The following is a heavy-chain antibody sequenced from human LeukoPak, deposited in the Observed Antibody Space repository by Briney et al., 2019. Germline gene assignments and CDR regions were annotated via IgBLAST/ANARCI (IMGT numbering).Heavy chain of an antibody. Sequence: DASVKVSCKASGYTFPSYFMHWVRQAPGQGLEWMGIINPTGGSTTYAQKFQGRVTMTRDTSTSTVYMELSSLRSDDTAVYYCARTAARRFDYWGQGTLVTVSS. V-gene: IGHV1-46*01. CDR3: ARTAARRFDY. CDR2: INPTGGST. D-gene: IGHD6-6*01. J-gene: IGHJ4*02. CDR1: GYTFPSYF.